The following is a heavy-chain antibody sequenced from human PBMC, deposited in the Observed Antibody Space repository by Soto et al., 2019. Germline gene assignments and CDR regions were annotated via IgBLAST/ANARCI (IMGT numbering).Heavy chain of an antibody. V-gene: IGHV1-8*01. J-gene: IGHJ5*02. CDR2: VNPNSGET. Sequence: ASVKDSCKASGHSLNKDDINWVRQAPGQGLEWMGWVNPNSGETGFAQKFQGRITMTRNTSINTVYMELRSLRSDDTAVYFCSATGDPWCQGTRLTVS. CDR1: GHSLNKDD. D-gene: IGHD2-15*01. CDR3: SATGDP.